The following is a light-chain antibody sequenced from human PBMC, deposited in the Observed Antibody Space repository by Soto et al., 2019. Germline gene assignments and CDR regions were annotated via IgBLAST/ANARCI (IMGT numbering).Light chain of an antibody. Sequence: IQLTQSPSSLSASVGDRVTITCRATPAIASFLAWYQQKPGTAPKLLIYGATTLQSGVPSRFSGSRSGTEFTLTINGLQPDDFATYYCQQYNSFPRTFGQGTKVDIK. J-gene: IGKJ1*01. V-gene: IGKV1-9*01. CDR2: GAT. CDR1: PAIASF. CDR3: QQYNSFPRT.